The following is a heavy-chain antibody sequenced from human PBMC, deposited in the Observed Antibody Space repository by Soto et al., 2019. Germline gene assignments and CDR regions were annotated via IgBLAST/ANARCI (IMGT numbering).Heavy chain of an antibody. Sequence: QLQLQESGPGLVKPSETLSLTCTVSGGSISSNSYYWGWIRQPPGKGLEWIGSIVYSGSTYYTPSLKNRVIISVDTSKNQFALKLSSVTAADTAVYYCARHIARVVFSTPYWFDHWGQGTLVTVSS. CDR2: IVYSGST. J-gene: IGHJ5*02. CDR3: ARHIARVVFSTPYWFDH. D-gene: IGHD2-15*01. CDR1: GGSISSNSYY. V-gene: IGHV4-39*01.